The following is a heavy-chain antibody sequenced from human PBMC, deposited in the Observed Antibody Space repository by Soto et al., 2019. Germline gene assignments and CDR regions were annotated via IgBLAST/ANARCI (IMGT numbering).Heavy chain of an antibody. D-gene: IGHD6-19*01. J-gene: IGHJ4*02. CDR2: LSGSGDNT. CDR3: TRSRGWYTFDY. V-gene: IGHV3-23*01. Sequence: EVQLLESGGGLVQPGGSLRLSCAASGFTISNYAMGWVRQAPGKGLEWGLSLSGSGDNTYYADSVKGRVTISRDKSRDNSKNTLYLQMNSLRAADTAVYYCTRSRGWYTFDYWGQGTLVTVS. CDR1: GFTISNYA.